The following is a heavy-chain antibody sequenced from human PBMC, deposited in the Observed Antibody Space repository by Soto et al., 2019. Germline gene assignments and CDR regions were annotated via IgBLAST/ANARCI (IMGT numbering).Heavy chain of an antibody. CDR3: AKGVVYYYDSSGYLGY. D-gene: IGHD3-22*01. CDR2: ISYDGSNK. Sequence: LRLSCAASGFTFSSYAMHWVRQAPGKGLEWVAVISYDGSNKYYADSVKGRFTISRDNSKNTLYLQMNSLRAEDTAVYYCAKGVVYYYDSSGYLGYWGQGTLVTVSS. CDR1: GFTFSSYA. V-gene: IGHV3-30*04. J-gene: IGHJ4*02.